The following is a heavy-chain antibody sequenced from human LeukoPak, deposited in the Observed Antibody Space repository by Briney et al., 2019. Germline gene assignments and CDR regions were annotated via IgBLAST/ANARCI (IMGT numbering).Heavy chain of an antibody. CDR1: GGSISSGSYY. CDR2: IYTSGST. Sequence: SQTLSLTCTVSGGSISSGSYYWSWIRQPAGKGLEWIGRIYTSGSTNSNPSLKSRVTISVDTSKNQFSLKLSSVTAADTAVYYCARWGSNMAREKGDHWGQGILVTVSS. D-gene: IGHD3-10*01. J-gene: IGHJ4*02. CDR3: ARWGSNMAREKGDH. V-gene: IGHV4-61*02.